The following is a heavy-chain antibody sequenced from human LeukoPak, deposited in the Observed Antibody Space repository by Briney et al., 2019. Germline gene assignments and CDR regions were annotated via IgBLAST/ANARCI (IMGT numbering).Heavy chain of an antibody. J-gene: IGHJ5*02. V-gene: IGHV4-34*01. Sequence: PSETLSLTCAVYGGSFSDYYWTWIRQPPWKGLEWIGEINHSGSTNYKPSLKSRVTISVDTSKNQFSLKLSSVTAADTAVYYCARGDPNYYGSGSYFIGWFDPWGQGTLVTVSS. D-gene: IGHD3-10*01. CDR1: GGSFSDYY. CDR2: INHSGST. CDR3: ARGDPNYYGSGSYFIGWFDP.